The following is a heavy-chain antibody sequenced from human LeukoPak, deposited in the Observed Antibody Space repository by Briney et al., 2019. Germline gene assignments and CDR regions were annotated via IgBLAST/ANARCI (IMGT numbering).Heavy chain of an antibody. CDR3: ARDYILTLETENGDGFAI. CDR2: ISAYNGNT. Sequence: ASVKVSCKASGYTFTSYGISWVRQAPGQGLEWMGWISAYNGNTNYAQKLQGRVTMTTDTSTSTVSMELRSLTSDDTAVYFCARDYILTLETENGDGFAIWGQGTVVSVSS. J-gene: IGHJ3*02. D-gene: IGHD3-9*01. V-gene: IGHV1-18*01. CDR1: GYTFTSYG.